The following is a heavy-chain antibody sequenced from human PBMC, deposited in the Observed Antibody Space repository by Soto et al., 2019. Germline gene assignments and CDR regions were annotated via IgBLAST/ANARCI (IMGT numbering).Heavy chain of an antibody. J-gene: IGHJ6*02. V-gene: IGHV3-33*01. Sequence: GGSLRLSCAASGFTFSSYGMHWVRQAPGKGLEWVAVIWYDGSNKYYADSVKGRFTISRDNSKNTLYLQMNSLRAEDTAVYYCARETVTTDYYSYGMDGWGQGPTVTVSS. CDR2: IWYDGSNK. D-gene: IGHD4-17*01. CDR3: ARETVTTDYYSYGMDG. CDR1: GFTFSSYG.